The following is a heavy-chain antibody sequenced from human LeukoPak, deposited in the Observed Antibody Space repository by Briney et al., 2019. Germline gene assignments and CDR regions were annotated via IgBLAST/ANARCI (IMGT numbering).Heavy chain of an antibody. CDR3: ASVNLDRDSSGFAFDY. V-gene: IGHV1-69*05. Sequence: SVKVSCKASGGTFISYAISWVRQAPGQGLEWMGGIIPIFGTANYAQKFQGRVTITTDESTSTAYMELSSLRSEDPAVYYRASVNLDRDSSGFAFDYWGQGTLVTVSS. J-gene: IGHJ4*02. D-gene: IGHD3-22*01. CDR1: GGTFISYA. CDR2: IIPIFGTA.